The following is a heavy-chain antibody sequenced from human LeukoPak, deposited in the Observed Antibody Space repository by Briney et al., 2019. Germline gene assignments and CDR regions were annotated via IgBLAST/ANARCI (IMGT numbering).Heavy chain of an antibody. Sequence: PGRSLRLSCAASGFTFSSYGMHWVRQAPGKGLEWVSSINGRGGSTYYADSVKGRFTISRDNSKNTLYLQMNSLGAEDTAVYYCARKLAMVAAPFDFWGQGALVTVSS. CDR2: INGRGGST. V-gene: IGHV3-23*01. CDR1: GFTFSSYG. D-gene: IGHD2-15*01. CDR3: ARKLAMVAAPFDF. J-gene: IGHJ4*02.